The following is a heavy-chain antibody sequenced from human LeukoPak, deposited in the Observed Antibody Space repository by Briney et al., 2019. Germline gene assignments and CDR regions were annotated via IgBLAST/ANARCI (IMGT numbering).Heavy chain of an antibody. CDR2: ISYDGSNK. V-gene: IGHV3-30*18. J-gene: IGHJ4*02. Sequence: PGGSLRLSCAASGFTFNSYGMHWVRQAPGKGLEWVAIISYDGSNKDYAESVKGRFTISRDNSKNTVNLQMNSLRAEGTAVYYCAKAYEAYCGGDCYSFFDYWGQGTLVTVSS. CDR1: GFTFNSYG. D-gene: IGHD2-21*02. CDR3: AKAYEAYCGGDCYSFFDY.